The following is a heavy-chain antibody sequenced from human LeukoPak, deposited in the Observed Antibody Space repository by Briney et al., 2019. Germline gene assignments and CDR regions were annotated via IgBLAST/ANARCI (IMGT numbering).Heavy chain of an antibody. CDR1: GFTFSNYA. CDR3: ARDRGWSQTYGSGTYGLDY. V-gene: IGHV3-30*04. D-gene: IGHD3-10*01. J-gene: IGHJ4*02. Sequence: GGSLRLSCAASGFTFSNYAMYWVRQTPGKGLQWVALISYDGSNKYSADSVKGRFTISRDNSRNTLYLQMNSLRAEDTAVYYGARDRGWSQTYGSGTYGLDYWGQGTLVTVSS. CDR2: ISYDGSNK.